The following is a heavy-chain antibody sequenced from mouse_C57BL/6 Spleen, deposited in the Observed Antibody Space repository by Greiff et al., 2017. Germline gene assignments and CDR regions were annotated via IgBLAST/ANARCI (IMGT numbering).Heavy chain of an antibody. CDR2: IDPSDSYT. Sequence: QVQLKQPGAELVMPGASVKLSCKASGYTFTSYWMHWVKQRPGQGLEWIGEIDPSDSYTNYNQKFKGKSTLTVDKSSSTAYMQLSSLTSEDSAVYYCARWNSYYFDYWGQGTTLTVSS. J-gene: IGHJ2*01. CDR3: ARWNSYYFDY. CDR1: GYTFTSYW. V-gene: IGHV1-69*01.